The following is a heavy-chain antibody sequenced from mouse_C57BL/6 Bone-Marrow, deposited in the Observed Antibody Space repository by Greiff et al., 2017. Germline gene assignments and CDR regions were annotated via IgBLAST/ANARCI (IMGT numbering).Heavy chain of an antibody. CDR2: IDPSDSYT. Sequence: QVQLQQPGAELVRPGTSVRLSCKASGYTFTSYWMHWVKQRPGQGLEWIGVIDPSDSYTTYNQKFKGKATLTVDTSYSTAYMQLSSLTSEDAAVYYCARDSNLDYWGQGTTLTVSS. J-gene: IGHJ2*01. CDR3: ARDSNLDY. CDR1: GYTFTSYW. D-gene: IGHD2-5*01. V-gene: IGHV1-59*01.